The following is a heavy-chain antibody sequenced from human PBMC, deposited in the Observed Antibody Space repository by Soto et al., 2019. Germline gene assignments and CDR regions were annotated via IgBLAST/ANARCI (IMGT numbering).Heavy chain of an antibody. CDR1: GGSISNYDYY. D-gene: IGHD4-4*01. Sequence: PSETLSLTCTVSGGSISNYDYYWGWVRQPPGKGLEWIGGLHYPGNTYHYPSLKSRVTVSVDTSKNELSLKLTSVTAADTALYYCARLTDVYSNSYFDHRGKGTLVTVSS. V-gene: IGHV4-39*01. J-gene: IGHJ4*02. CDR3: ARLTDVYSNSYFDH. CDR2: LHYPGNT.